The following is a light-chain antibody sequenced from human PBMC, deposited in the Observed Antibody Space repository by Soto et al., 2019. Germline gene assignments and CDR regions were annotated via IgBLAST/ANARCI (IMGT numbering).Light chain of an antibody. CDR1: QSVSSN. V-gene: IGKV3-15*01. Sequence: ELVMTQSPATLSVSPGQRANLSCRASQSVSSNLAWYQQKPGQAPRLLIYDASTRATGIPARFSGSGSGTELTLTISSLQSEDFALYSCQHYSNWPPTFGQGTKV. J-gene: IGKJ1*01. CDR2: DAS. CDR3: QHYSNWPPT.